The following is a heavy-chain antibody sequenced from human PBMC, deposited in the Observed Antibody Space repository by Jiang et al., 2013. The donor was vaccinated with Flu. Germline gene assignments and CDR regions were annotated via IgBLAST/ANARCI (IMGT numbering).Heavy chain of an antibody. CDR2: SGGT. Sequence: SGGTNYAQKFQGRVTMTRDTSISTAYMELSRLRSDDTAVYYCARDGDCSSTSCQPFDYWGQGTLVTVSS. D-gene: IGHD2-2*01. J-gene: IGHJ4*02. V-gene: IGHV1-2*02. CDR3: ARDGDCSSTSCQPFDY.